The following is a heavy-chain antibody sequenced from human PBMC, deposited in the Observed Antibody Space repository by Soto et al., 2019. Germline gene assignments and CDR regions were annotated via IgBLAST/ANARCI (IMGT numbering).Heavy chain of an antibody. Sequence: QVQLRESGPGLVKPSDTLSLTCAVSGYSISSNNWWGWIRQPPGKGLEWIGYIYYNGDTHCSPSLKSRVTMSVNPSKTLFSRKLSSVTAGDTAVYFCARNTAGSYPFADWGQGTLVTVSP. CDR1: GYSISSNNW. V-gene: IGHV4-28*01. CDR3: ARNTAGSYPFAD. CDR2: IYYNGDT. J-gene: IGHJ4*02. D-gene: IGHD2-21*02.